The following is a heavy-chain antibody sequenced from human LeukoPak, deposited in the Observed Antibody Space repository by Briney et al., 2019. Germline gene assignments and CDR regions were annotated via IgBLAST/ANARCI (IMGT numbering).Heavy chain of an antibody. Sequence: GGSLRLSCAASGFTFSSYAMNWVRQAPGEGLAWVSVISGSGGSTYYADSVKGRFTITRDNSKNTLYLQVNSLRAEDTAVFYCARDPQGSFNYWGQGTLVTVSS. J-gene: IGHJ4*02. V-gene: IGHV3-23*01. CDR2: ISGSGGST. CDR3: ARDPQGSFNY. CDR1: GFTFSSYA.